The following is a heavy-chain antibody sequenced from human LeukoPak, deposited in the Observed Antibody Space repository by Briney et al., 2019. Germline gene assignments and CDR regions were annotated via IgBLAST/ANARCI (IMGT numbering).Heavy chain of an antibody. CDR1: GFTFSNYA. D-gene: IGHD6-19*01. J-gene: IGHJ5*02. CDR2: ISGSGGST. CDR3: AKAFLPGIAVAGQFPAS. Sequence: GASLRLSCAASGFTFSNYAMSWVRQAPGKGLEWLSAISGSGGSTYYADSVKGRFTISRDDSKNTLYLQMNSLRAEDTAVYYCAKAFLPGIAVAGQFPASWGQGTLVTVSS. V-gene: IGHV3-23*01.